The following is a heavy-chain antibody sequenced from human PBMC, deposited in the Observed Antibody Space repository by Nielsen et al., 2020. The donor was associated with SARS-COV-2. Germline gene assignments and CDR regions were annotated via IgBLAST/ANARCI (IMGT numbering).Heavy chain of an antibody. CDR2: IYYSGST. J-gene: IGHJ6*02. CDR1: GGSVSSGSYY. D-gene: IGHD5-18*01. CDR3: ARDRGYSYGPIHYYYYGMDV. V-gene: IGHV4-61*01. Sequence: SETLSLTCTVSGGSVSSGSYYWSWIRQPPGKGLEWIGYIYYSGSTNYNPSLKSRVTISVDTSKNQFSLKLSSVTAADTAVYYCARDRGYSYGPIHYYYYGMDVWGQGTTVTVSS.